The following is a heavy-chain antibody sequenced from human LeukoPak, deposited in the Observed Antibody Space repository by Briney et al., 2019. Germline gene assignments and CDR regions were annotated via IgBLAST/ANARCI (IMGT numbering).Heavy chain of an antibody. CDR1: GFTVSSNY. CDR3: ARGILKRDVFDI. V-gene: IGHV3-66*02. J-gene: IGHJ3*02. CDR2: IYSGGST. Sequence: PGGSLRLSCAASGFTVSSNYMSWVRQAPGKGLEWVSVIYSGGSTSYTDSVKGRFTISRDNSKNTLYLQLNSLRPEDTAVYYCARGILKRDVFDIWGQGTMVTVSS.